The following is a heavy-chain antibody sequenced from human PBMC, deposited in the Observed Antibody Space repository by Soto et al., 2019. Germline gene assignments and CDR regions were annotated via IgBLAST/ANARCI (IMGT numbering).Heavy chain of an antibody. V-gene: IGHV3-30*18. Sequence: QVQLVESGGGVVQPGRSLRLSCAASGFTFSSYGMHWVRQAPGKGLEWVAVISYDGSNKYYADSVKGRFTISRDNSKNTLYLQMNSLRAEDTAVYYCAKDGSSSGYYYYGMDVWGQGITVTVSS. D-gene: IGHD6-13*01. CDR3: AKDGSSSGYYYYGMDV. CDR1: GFTFSSYG. CDR2: ISYDGSNK. J-gene: IGHJ6*02.